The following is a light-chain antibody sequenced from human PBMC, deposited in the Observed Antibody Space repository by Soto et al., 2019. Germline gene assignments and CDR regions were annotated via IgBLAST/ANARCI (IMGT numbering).Light chain of an antibody. CDR3: QQYNNWPRAT. V-gene: IGKV3-15*01. CDR2: RTS. J-gene: IGKJ4*01. CDR1: QSISSN. Sequence: EIVTTQSPATLSVSPGQTATLSCRASQSISSNLAWYQQKPGQAPRLLMFRTSSRATGFPARFSGSGSGTEFNLTISSLQSEDFGVYYCQQYNNWPRATFGGGTKVDIK.